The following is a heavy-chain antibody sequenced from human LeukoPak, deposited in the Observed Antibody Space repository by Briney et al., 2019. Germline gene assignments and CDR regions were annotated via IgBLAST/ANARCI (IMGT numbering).Heavy chain of an antibody. J-gene: IGHJ4*02. CDR2: IWYDGSNK. V-gene: IGHV3-33*01. CDR1: GFTFSSYG. Sequence: GGSLRLSCAASGFTFSSYGMHWVRQAPGKGLEWVAVIWYDGSNKYYADSVKGRATISRDNSGNTLYLQLDSLRAEDTAVYYCARGDCSTTSCYLFDFWGQGTLVTVSS. CDR3: ARGDCSTTSCYLFDF. D-gene: IGHD2-2*01.